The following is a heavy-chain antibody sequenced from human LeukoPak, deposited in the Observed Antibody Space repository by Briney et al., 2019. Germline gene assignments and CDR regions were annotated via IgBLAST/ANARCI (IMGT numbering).Heavy chain of an antibody. D-gene: IGHD5-12*01. J-gene: IGHJ4*02. CDR1: GFTFSSYA. V-gene: IGHV3-23*01. CDR3: AKGQYGYSSFDY. CDR2: ISGGGVNT. Sequence: PGGSLRLSCAASGFTFSSYAMSWVRQAPGKALEWVSTISGGGVNTYYADSVKGRFTISRDNSSNTLYLQMNSLRAEDTAVYYCAKGQYGYSSFDYWGQGTLVTVSS.